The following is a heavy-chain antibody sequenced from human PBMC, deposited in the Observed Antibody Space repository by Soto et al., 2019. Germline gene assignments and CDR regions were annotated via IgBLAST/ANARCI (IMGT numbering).Heavy chain of an antibody. J-gene: IGHJ6*02. V-gene: IGHV1-8*01. CDR3: AREKTSYGMDV. Sequence: QVQLVQSGAEVKKPGASVKVSCKASGYTFTSYDINWVRQATGQGLEWMGWMNPNSGNTGYAQKFQGRGTMTRNTSISTAYMELSSLSSEVTAVYYSAREKTSYGMDVWGQGTTVTVSS. CDR2: MNPNSGNT. CDR1: GYTFTSYD.